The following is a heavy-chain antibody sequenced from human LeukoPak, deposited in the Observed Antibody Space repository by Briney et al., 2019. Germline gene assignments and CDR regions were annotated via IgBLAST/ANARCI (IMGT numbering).Heavy chain of an antibody. CDR1: GGSMSSHY. CDR3: ARLGIAAAAYFDY. CDR2: IYYGGTT. Sequence: SETLSLTCTVSGGSMSSHYWSWIRPPPGKGLEWIGYIYYGGTTNYNPPLKSRVTISVDTSKNQFSLKLNSVTAADTAVYYCARLGIAAAAYFDYWGQGNLVTVSS. V-gene: IGHV4-59*08. J-gene: IGHJ4*02. D-gene: IGHD6-13*01.